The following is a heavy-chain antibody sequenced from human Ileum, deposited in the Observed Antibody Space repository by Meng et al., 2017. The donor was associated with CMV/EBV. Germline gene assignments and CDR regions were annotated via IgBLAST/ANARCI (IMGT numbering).Heavy chain of an antibody. J-gene: IGHJ4*02. D-gene: IGHD1-1*01. CDR1: GFTFSSYS. V-gene: IGHV4-59*01. CDR2: IYYSGSA. Sequence: ESLKISCAASGFTFSSYSMNWVRQAPGKGLEWMGYIYYSGSATYSPSLKSRITISVDTSKNQFSLNLRSVTPADTAMYFCARGLGHASNNSHDSWGQGTLVTVSS. CDR3: ARGLGHASNNSHDS.